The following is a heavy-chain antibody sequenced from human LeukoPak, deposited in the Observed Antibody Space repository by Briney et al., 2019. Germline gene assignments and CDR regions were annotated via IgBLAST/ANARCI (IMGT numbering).Heavy chain of an antibody. D-gene: IGHD2-8*01. CDR1: GGSVSSSKYL. J-gene: IGHJ4*02. Sequence: SETLSLTCAVSGGSVSSSKYLWGWIRQPPGKELEWIGSISFSGNADYNPSLRSRVTLSVDTSKNHFSLKLTSVTAADSAVYYCAGLGVMVLVYQFESWGQGTPVTVSS. CDR2: ISFSGNA. V-gene: IGHV4-39*02. CDR3: AGLGVMVLVYQFES.